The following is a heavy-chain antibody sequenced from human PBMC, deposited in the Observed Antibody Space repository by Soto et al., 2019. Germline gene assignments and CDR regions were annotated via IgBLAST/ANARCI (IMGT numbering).Heavy chain of an antibody. CDR1: GFTFSTYA. J-gene: IGHJ4*02. V-gene: IGHV3-23*01. D-gene: IGHD4-17*01. CDR2: ISASSSST. Sequence: GGSLRLSCATSGFTFSTYAMSWVRQAPGKGLEWVSAISASSSSTYYADSVKGRFTISRDNSKKTLHLQMDSLRADDTAVYYCAKPGYAGSYGDSRGRDKYYIDYWGQGALVTVSS. CDR3: AKPGYAGSYGDSRGRDKYYIDY.